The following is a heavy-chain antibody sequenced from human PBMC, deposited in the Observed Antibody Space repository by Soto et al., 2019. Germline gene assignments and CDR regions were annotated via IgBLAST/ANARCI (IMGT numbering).Heavy chain of an antibody. V-gene: IGHV3-23*01. Sequence: GGSLRLSCAASGFTFSSYGMSWVRQAPGKGLEWVSAISGSGGSTYYADSVKGRFTISRDNSKNTLFLQMNSLRAEDTAVYYCAKDRTPYYYDSSGYSYFNYWGQGTLVTVSS. CDR1: GFTFSSYG. CDR3: AKDRTPYYYDSSGYSYFNY. CDR2: ISGSGGST. D-gene: IGHD3-22*01. J-gene: IGHJ4*02.